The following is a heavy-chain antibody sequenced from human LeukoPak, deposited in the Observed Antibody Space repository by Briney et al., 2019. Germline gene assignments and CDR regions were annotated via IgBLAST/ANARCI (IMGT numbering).Heavy chain of an antibody. D-gene: IGHD4/OR15-4a*01. Sequence: GGSLRLSCAVSGFTFDDYGMSWVRQVPGKGLEWVSGINSNGARTGYADSVKGRFTISRDNAKNSLYLQMNSLRAEDTALYYCARDRGADYLYFQHWGQGTLVTVSS. V-gene: IGHV3-20*04. J-gene: IGHJ1*01. CDR3: ARDRGADYLYFQH. CDR1: GFTFDDYG. CDR2: INSNGART.